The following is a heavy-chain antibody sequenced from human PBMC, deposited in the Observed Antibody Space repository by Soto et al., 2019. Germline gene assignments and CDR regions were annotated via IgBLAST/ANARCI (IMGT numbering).Heavy chain of an antibody. D-gene: IGHD4-17*01. CDR2: IQRKTDGGAA. V-gene: IGHV3-15*01. CDR1: GFIMSDAT. J-gene: IGHJ3*02. Sequence: VQLVASGGGLVKPGESLRLSCAGSGFIMSDATMTWVRLAPGKGLEWLGRIQRKTDGGAADYPAAVTGRFIISRDDSKNTLYLQLNNLKTEDTAVYYCTTDYGWAFAIWGQGTTVTVSS. CDR3: TTDYGWAFAI.